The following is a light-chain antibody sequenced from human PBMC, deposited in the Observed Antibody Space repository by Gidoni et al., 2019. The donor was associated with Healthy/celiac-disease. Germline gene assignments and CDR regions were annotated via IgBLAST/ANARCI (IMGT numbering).Light chain of an antibody. V-gene: IGLV3-21*02. Sequence: HVLTQPPSVSGAPGQTARITCGGNNIGSKSVHWYQQKPGQAPVLVVYDASDRPSGIPERFSGSNSGNTATLTISRVEAGDEADYYCQVWDSSSDHPVFGGGTKLTVL. J-gene: IGLJ2*01. CDR2: DAS. CDR1: NIGSKS. CDR3: QVWDSSSDHPV.